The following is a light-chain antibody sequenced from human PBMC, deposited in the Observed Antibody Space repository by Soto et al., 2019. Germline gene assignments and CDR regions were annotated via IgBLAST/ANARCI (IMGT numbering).Light chain of an antibody. CDR2: LEGSGRY. V-gene: IGLV4-60*02. Sequence: QPVLTQSSSASASLGSSVKLTCTLSSGHSTYIIAWHQQQPGKAPRYLMNLEGSGRYNRGSGVPDHFSGSSSGADRYLTISNLQFEDEADYYCETWDSNTRVFGGGTKVTVL. CDR1: SGHSTYI. CDR3: ETWDSNTRV. J-gene: IGLJ3*02.